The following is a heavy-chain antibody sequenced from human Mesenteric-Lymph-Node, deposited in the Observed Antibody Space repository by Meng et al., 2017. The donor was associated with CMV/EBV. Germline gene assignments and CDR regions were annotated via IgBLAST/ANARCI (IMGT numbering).Heavy chain of an antibody. CDR1: GFTFSSYW. Sequence: GGSLRLSCAASGFTFSSYWMSWVRQAPGKGLEWVANIKQDGSEKYYVDSVKSRFTISRDNAKNSLYLQMNSLRAEDTAVYYCARYGWGKGDYYYYGMDVWGQGTTVTVSS. CDR2: IKQDGSEK. V-gene: IGHV3-7*01. D-gene: IGHD3-16*01. J-gene: IGHJ6*02. CDR3: ARYGWGKGDYYYYGMDV.